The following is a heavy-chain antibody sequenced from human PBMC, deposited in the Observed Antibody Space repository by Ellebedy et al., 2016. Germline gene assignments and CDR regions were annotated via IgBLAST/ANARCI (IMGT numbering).Heavy chain of an antibody. V-gene: IGHV1-18*01. CDR3: ARDRGYPESFDN. J-gene: IGHJ4*02. CDR2: INPYNGNT. Sequence: ASVTVSCKASGYTFTSHGISWVRQAPGQGLEWMGWINPYNGNTKYVERFQDRVTMTTDTSTATAYMDLRSLRSDGTAVYYCARDRGYPESFDNWGQGTLVTVSS. CDR1: GYTFTSHG. D-gene: IGHD3-10*01.